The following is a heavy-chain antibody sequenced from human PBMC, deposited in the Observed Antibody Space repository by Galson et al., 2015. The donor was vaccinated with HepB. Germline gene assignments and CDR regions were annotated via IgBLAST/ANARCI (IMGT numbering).Heavy chain of an antibody. CDR2: ISSSGSTI. J-gene: IGHJ5*02. V-gene: IGHV3-11*01. CDR3: ARETSGYAFDWFDP. D-gene: IGHD5-12*01. Sequence: SLRLSCAASGFTFSDYYMSWIRQAPGKGLEWVSYISSSGSTIYYADSVKGRFTISRDNAKNSLYLQMNSLRAEDTAVYYCARETSGYAFDWFDPWGQGTLVTVSS. CDR1: GFTFSDYY.